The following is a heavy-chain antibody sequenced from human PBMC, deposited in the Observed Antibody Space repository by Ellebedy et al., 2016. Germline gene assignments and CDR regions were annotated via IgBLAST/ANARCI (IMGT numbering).Heavy chain of an antibody. CDR1: GSSFPTYW. CDR2: IDPSDSHT. CDR3: ARRFDDDGSAWDS. D-gene: IGHD3-22*01. J-gene: IGHJ4*02. Sequence: GESLKISXQASGSSFPTYWITWVRQVSGKGLEWMGRIDPSDSHTTYSPSFQGHVTISVDKSISTAYLEWSSLKASDTATYYCARRFDDDGSAWDSWGQGTLVTVSS. V-gene: IGHV5-10-1*01.